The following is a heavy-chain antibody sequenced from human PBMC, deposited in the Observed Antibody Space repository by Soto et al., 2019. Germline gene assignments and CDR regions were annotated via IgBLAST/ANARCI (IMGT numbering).Heavy chain of an antibody. Sequence: GGSLRLSCAASGFTFSNAWMNWVRQAPGKGLEWVGRIKSKTDGGTTDYAAPVKGRFTISRDDSKNTLYLQMNSLKTEDTAVYYCTTDPAYQLPTYYYYYGMDVWGQGTTVTVSS. CDR2: IKSKTDGGTT. V-gene: IGHV3-15*07. D-gene: IGHD2-2*01. CDR1: GFTFSNAW. CDR3: TTDPAYQLPTYYYYYGMDV. J-gene: IGHJ6*01.